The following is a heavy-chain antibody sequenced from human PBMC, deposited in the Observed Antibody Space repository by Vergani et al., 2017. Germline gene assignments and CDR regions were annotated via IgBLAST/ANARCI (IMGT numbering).Heavy chain of an antibody. V-gene: IGHV1-2*02. CDR2: INPNMGGT. CDR1: SYTFSPSS. D-gene: IGHD3-10*01. Sequence: QVQLVQSGAEVNTPSSSLPVSSKASSYTFSPSSLPFLPPPPPPLCLSLGWINPNMGGTNYAQQFQGRVTMTRDTSFSTAYMELSRLRADDTAVYYCARGTFMVRGVRVGPDAFDIWGQGTMVTVSS. CDR3: ARGTFMVRGVRVGPDAFDI. J-gene: IGHJ3*02.